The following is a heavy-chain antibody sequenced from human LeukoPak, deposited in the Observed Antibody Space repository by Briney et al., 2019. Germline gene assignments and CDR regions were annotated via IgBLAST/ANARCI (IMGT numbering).Heavy chain of an antibody. CDR1: GFTFSSYW. D-gene: IGHD2-15*01. Sequence: PGGSLRLSCAASGFTFSSYWMSWVRQAPGKGLEWVATIKQDGSEKYYVDSVKGRFTISRDNAKNSLYLQMNSLRAEDTAVYYCARARESNIYCSGGSCPLDYWGQGTLVTVSS. V-gene: IGHV3-7*04. J-gene: IGHJ4*02. CDR2: IKQDGSEK. CDR3: ARARESNIYCSGGSCPLDY.